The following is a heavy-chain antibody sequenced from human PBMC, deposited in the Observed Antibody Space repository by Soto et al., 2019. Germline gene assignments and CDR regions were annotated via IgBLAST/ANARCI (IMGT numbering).Heavy chain of an antibody. Sequence: GRSLRLSCAASGFSFSTYGMHWVRQAPGKGLEWVAFISNDGSNKYYADSVKGRFTISRDNSKNTLYLQMNSLRAEDTAVYYYAKGFGNHSAFAYWGRGTLVTVSS. J-gene: IGHJ4*02. CDR2: ISNDGSNK. CDR3: AKGFGNHSAFAY. CDR1: GFSFSTYG. D-gene: IGHD3-16*01. V-gene: IGHV3-30*18.